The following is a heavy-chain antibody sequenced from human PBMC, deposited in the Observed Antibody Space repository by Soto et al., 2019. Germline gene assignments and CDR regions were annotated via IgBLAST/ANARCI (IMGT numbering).Heavy chain of an antibody. J-gene: IGHJ6*02. CDR3: ARDPLMGYSGYDRLGNYYGMDV. CDR2: IIPIFGTA. V-gene: IGHV1-69*06. D-gene: IGHD5-12*01. CDR1: GGTFSSYA. Sequence: SVKVSCKASGGTFSSYAISWVRQAPGQGLEWMGGIIPIFGTANYAQKFQGRVTITADKSTSTAYMELSSLRSEDTAVYYCARDPLMGYSGYDRLGNYYGMDVWGQGTTVTVS.